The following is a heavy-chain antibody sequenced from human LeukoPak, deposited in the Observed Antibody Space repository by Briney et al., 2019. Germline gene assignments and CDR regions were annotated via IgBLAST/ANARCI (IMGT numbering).Heavy chain of an antibody. D-gene: IGHD2-8*01. CDR2: INPDSGGT. J-gene: IGHJ5*02. V-gene: IGHV1-2*02. Sequence: ASVKVSCKASGYTFSDYYMHWVRQAPGQGLEWMGWINPDSGGTKYAQKFQDRVTMTSDTSISTAYMELSRLRSDDTAVYYCARVGVPRMLANWFDPWGQGTLVTVSS. CDR1: GYTFSDYY. CDR3: ARVGVPRMLANWFDP.